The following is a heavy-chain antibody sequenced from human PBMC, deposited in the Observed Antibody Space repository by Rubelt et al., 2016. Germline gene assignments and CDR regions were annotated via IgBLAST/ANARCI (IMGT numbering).Heavy chain of an antibody. CDR1: GGSISSYY. Sequence: QVQLQESGPGLVKPSETLSLTCTVSGGSISSYYWSWIRQPPGKGLEWIGYIYYSGGTNYNPSLKSRVTISVDTSKNQFSLKLSSVTAADTAVYYCARKDRFEYSSGFDYWGQGTLVTVSS. J-gene: IGHJ4*02. CDR2: IYYSGGT. V-gene: IGHV4-59*08. D-gene: IGHD6-25*01. CDR3: ARKDRFEYSSGFDY.